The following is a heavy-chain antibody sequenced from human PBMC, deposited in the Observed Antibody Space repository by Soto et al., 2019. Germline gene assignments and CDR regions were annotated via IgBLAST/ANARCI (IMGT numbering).Heavy chain of an antibody. V-gene: IGHV4-31*03. J-gene: IGHJ2*01. CDR3: ARDEDGSNSPDRWYFDL. D-gene: IGHD2-21*01. CDR2: IYYSGST. CDR1: GGSISSGGYY. Sequence: QVQLQESGPGLVKPSQTLSLTCTVSGGSISSGGYYWSWIRQHPGKGVEGIGYIYYSGSTYYNPSLKSRVTISVDASKTQLSLKLSSVTAAATAVYYWARDEDGSNSPDRWYFDLWGRGTPGTVSS.